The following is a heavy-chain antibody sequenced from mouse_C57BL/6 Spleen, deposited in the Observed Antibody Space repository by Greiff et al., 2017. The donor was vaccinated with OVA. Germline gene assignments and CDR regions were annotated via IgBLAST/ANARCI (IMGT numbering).Heavy chain of an antibody. CDR3: ARGAQATGAMDY. CDR2: IYPGDGDT. V-gene: IGHV1-82*01. J-gene: IGHJ4*01. Sequence: VKLMESGPELVKPGASVKISCKASGYAFSSSWMNWVKQRPGKGLEWIGRIYPGDGDTNYNGKFKGKATLTADKSSSTAYMQLSSLTSEDSAVYFCARGAQATGAMDYWGQGTSVTVSS. D-gene: IGHD3-2*02. CDR1: GYAFSSSW.